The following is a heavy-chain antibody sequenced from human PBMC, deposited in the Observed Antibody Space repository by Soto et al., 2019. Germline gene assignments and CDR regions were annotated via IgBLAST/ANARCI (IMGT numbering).Heavy chain of an antibody. Sequence: VQLVESGGGVVQPGRSLRLSCAASGFAFGNYPMAWVRQTPGKGLEWISTISGTGGITDYEDSVKGRFTVSIDYSKDTVHLQMNSLRAEDTAVYYCAKDRTMARGVRAFDIWGQGTMVNISS. CDR2: ISGTGGIT. V-gene: IGHV3-23*04. CDR3: AKDRTMARGVRAFDI. D-gene: IGHD3-10*01. CDR1: GFAFGNYP. J-gene: IGHJ3*02.